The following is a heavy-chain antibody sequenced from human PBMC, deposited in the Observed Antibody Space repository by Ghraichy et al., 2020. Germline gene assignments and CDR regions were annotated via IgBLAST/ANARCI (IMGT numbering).Heavy chain of an antibody. D-gene: IGHD1-14*01. CDR1: GGTFSSYA. Sequence: SVKVSCKASGGTFSSYAISWVRQAPGQGLEWMGGIIPIFGTANYAQKFQGRVTITADESTSTAYMELSSLRSEDTAVYYCARARRPTDNGCFWFDPWGQGPLVTVSS. J-gene: IGHJ5*02. V-gene: IGHV1-69*13. CDR3: ARARRPTDNGCFWFDP. CDR2: IIPIFGTA.